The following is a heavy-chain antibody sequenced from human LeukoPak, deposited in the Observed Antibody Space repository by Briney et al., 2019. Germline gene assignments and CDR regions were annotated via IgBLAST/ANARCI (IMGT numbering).Heavy chain of an antibody. V-gene: IGHV4-59*01. D-gene: IGHD1-26*01. CDR1: GASISSFY. J-gene: IGHJ4*02. CDR2: IYDSGST. CDR3: ARTYSGRSYYFDC. Sequence: PSETLSLTCTVSGASISSFYWSWIRQPPGKGLEHIGNIYDSGSTYCNPSLKSRVTISVDTSKNQFSLKLSSVTAADTAVYYCARTYSGRSYYFDCWGQGTLVTVSS.